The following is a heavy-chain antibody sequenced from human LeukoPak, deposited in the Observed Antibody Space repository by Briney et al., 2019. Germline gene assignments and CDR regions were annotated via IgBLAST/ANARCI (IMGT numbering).Heavy chain of an antibody. CDR2: IYYSGST. D-gene: IGHD3-3*01. J-gene: IGHJ5*02. CDR3: AREKLRFSKYNWFDP. V-gene: IGHV4-59*01. CDR1: GGSISSYY. Sequence: SSETLSLTCTVSGGSISSYYWSWIRQPPGKGLEWIGYIYYSGSTNYNPSLKSRVTISVDTSKNQFSLKLSSVTAADTAVYYCAREKLRFSKYNWFDPWGQGTLVTVSS.